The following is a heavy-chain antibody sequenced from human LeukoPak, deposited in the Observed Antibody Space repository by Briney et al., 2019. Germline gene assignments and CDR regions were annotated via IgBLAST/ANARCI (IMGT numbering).Heavy chain of an antibody. CDR1: GFTFSNYA. Sequence: GGSLRLSCAASGFTFSNYAMSWVRQAPGKGLEWVSAIGSGGSTYYADSVKGRFTISRDNSKSTLNLQMNSLGAEDTAVYYCATEVIIGVLTYWGQGTLVTVSS. CDR2: IGSGGST. CDR3: ATEVIIGVLTY. V-gene: IGHV3-23*01. J-gene: IGHJ4*02. D-gene: IGHD3-10*01.